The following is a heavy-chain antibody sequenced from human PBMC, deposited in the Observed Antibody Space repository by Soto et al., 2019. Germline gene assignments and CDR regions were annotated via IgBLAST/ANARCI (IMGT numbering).Heavy chain of an antibody. CDR2: IYYSGST. CDR3: ALSSGYYFNWFDP. V-gene: IGHV4-31*03. Sequence: PPETLSLTCTVSGGSISSGGYYWSWIRQHPGKGLEWIGYIYYSGSTYYNPSLKSRVTISVDTSKNQFSLKLSSVTAADTAVYYCALSSGYYFNWFDPWGQGTLVTVSS. CDR1: GGSISSGGYY. D-gene: IGHD3-22*01. J-gene: IGHJ5*02.